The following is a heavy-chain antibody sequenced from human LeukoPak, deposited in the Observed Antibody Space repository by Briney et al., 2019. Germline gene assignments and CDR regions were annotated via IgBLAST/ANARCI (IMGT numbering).Heavy chain of an antibody. CDR1: GFTVSGFY. V-gene: IGHV3-53*01. CDR2: IFSSGNT. Sequence: GGSLRLSCAVSGFTVSGFYMSWVRRAPGKGLEWVSTIFSSGNTYYADSVQGRFFISRDSSKNTVYLQMNSLRAEDTAMYYCARDAPEAVALQFDYWGQGTLVTVSS. J-gene: IGHJ4*02. CDR3: ARDAPEAVALQFDY. D-gene: IGHD4-23*01.